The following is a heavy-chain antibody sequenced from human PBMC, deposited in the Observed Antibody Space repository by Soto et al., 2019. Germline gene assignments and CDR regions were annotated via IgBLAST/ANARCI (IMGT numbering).Heavy chain of an antibody. CDR1: GFTFSSYG. Sequence: PGGSLRLSCAASGFTFSSYGMHWVRQAPGKGLEWVAVIWYDGSNKYYADSVKGRFTISRDNSKNTLYLQMNSLRAEDTAVYYCARDQNDFWSGPLGAFDIWGQGTMVTVSS. CDR3: ARDQNDFWSGPLGAFDI. V-gene: IGHV3-33*01. CDR2: IWYDGSNK. D-gene: IGHD3-3*01. J-gene: IGHJ3*02.